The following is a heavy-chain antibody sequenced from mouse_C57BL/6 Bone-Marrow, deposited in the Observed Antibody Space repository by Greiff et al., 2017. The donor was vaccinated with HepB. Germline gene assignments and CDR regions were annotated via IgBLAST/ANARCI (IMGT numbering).Heavy chain of an antibody. Sequence: EVKLEESGPGLVKPSQSLSLTCSVTGYSITSGYYWNWIRQFPGNKLEWMGYISYDGSNNYNPSLKNRISITRDTSKNPLFLKLNSVTTEDTATYYCARNDGSSLAWFAYWGQGTLVTVSA. V-gene: IGHV3-6*01. CDR3: ARNDGSSLAWFAY. J-gene: IGHJ3*01. D-gene: IGHD1-1*01. CDR1: GYSITSGYY. CDR2: ISYDGSN.